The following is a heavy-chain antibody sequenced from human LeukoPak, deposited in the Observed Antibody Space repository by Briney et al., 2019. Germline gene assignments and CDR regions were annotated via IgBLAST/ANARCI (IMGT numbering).Heavy chain of an antibody. V-gene: IGHV4-4*07. D-gene: IGHD3-10*01. CDR2: IYTSGST. Sequence: SETLSLTCTVSGGSISSYYWSRIRQPAGKGLEWIGRIYTSGSTNYNPSLKSRVTISVDTSKNQFSLKLSSVTAADTAVYYCARTPLRGATFFTSYPNWFDTWGQGTLVTVSS. CDR1: GGSISSYY. CDR3: ARTPLRGATFFTSYPNWFDT. J-gene: IGHJ5*02.